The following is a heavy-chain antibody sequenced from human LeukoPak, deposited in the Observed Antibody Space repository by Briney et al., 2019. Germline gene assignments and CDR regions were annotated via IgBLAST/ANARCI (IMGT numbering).Heavy chain of an antibody. V-gene: IGHV1-69*05. J-gene: IGHJ4*02. Sequence: GASVKVSCKASGGTFSSYAISWVRQAPGQGLEWMGGIIPIFGTANYAQKFQGRVTITTDESTSTAYTELSSLRSEDTAVYYCARDSSVVGATSRYFDYWGQGTLVTVSS. CDR3: ARDSSVVGATSRYFDY. CDR1: GGTFSSYA. CDR2: IIPIFGTA. D-gene: IGHD1-26*01.